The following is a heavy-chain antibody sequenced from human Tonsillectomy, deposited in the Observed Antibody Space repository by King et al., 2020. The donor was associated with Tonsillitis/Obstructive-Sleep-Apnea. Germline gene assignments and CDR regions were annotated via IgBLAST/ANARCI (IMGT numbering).Heavy chain of an antibody. CDR1: GGSFSGYY. D-gene: IGHD1-1*01. CDR3: ARGTGTTAFDI. CDR2: INHSGST. J-gene: IGHJ3*02. V-gene: IGHV4-34*01. Sequence: VQLQQWGAGLLKPSETLSLTCAVYGGSFSGYYWSWIRQPPGKGLEWIGEINHSGSTNYNPSLKSRVTISVDTSKNPFSLKLSSVTAADTAVYNCARGTGTTAFDIWGQGTMVTVSS.